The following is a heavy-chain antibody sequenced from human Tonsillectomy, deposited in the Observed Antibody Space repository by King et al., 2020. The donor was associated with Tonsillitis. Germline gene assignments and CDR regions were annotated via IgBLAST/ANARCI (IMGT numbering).Heavy chain of an antibody. CDR2: INPSGGST. D-gene: IGHD3-16*02. Sequence: LQLVQSGAEVKKPGASVKVSCKASGYTFTSNYMHWVRQAPGQGLEWMGIINPSGGSTTYARKFQGRVTMTRDTSTSTVCMELSSLRSEDTAVYYCARGPQNWGTYRYDSYYHGMDAWGQGRTVTVSS. J-gene: IGHJ6*02. CDR3: ARGPQNWGTYRYDSYYHGMDA. V-gene: IGHV1-46*01. CDR1: GYTFTSNY.